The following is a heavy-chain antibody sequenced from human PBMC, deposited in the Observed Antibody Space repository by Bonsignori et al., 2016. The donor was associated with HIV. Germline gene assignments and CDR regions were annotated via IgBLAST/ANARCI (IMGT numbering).Heavy chain of an antibody. D-gene: IGHD3-22*01. V-gene: IGHV4-31*11. CDR3: AGSSLGYFPHDAYDI. J-gene: IGHJ3*02. CDR2: ISNSGNT. CDR1: GASISSNNYY. Sequence: QVQLQESGPGLVKPSQTLSLTCAVSGASISSNNYYWSWIRQLPGKGLEWIGYISNSGNTYYNPSLKSRVTKSVDTSKNQFSLKLNSVTAADTAVYYCAGSSLGYFPHDAYDIWGQGTMVTVSS.